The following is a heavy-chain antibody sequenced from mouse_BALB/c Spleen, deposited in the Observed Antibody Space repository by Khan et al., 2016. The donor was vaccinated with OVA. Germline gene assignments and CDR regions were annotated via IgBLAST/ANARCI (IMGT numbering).Heavy chain of an antibody. CDR3: ARGNYYGYYFDY. Sequence: EVQLQESGPGLVKPSQSLSLTCTVTGYSITSGYAWNWIRQFPGNKLEWMGYISYSGVTSYTPSLKNRISITRDTSKNQFFLQLNSVTTEDTATYYCARGNYYGYYFDYWGQGTTLTGSS. CDR2: ISYSGVT. J-gene: IGHJ2*01. V-gene: IGHV3-2*02. CDR1: GYSITSGYA. D-gene: IGHD1-1*01.